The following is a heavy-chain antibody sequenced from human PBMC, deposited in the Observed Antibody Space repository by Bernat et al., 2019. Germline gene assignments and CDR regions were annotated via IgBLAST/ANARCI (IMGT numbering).Heavy chain of an antibody. J-gene: IGHJ4*02. V-gene: IGHV4-39*01. CDR2: IYYSGST. CDR1: GGSISSSSYY. D-gene: IGHD6-13*01. Sequence: QLQLQESGPGLVKPSETLSLTCTVSGGSISSSSYYWGWIRQPPGKGLEWIGSIYYSGSTYYNPSLKSRVTISVDTSKNQFSLKPSSVTAADTAVYYCATRVAANIFDYWGQGTLVTVSS. CDR3: ATRVAANIFDY.